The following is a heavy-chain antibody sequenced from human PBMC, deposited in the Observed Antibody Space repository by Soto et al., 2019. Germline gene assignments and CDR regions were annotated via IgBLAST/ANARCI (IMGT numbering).Heavy chain of an antibody. CDR2: INHSGST. V-gene: IGHV4-34*01. CDR1: GGSFSGYY. Sequence: SETLSLTCAVYGGSFSGYYWSWIRQPPGKGLEWIGEINHSGSTNYNPSLKSRVTISVDTSKNQFSLKLSSVTAADTAVYYCARLGYCSSTSCYDGMDVWGQGTTVTVS. J-gene: IGHJ6*02. D-gene: IGHD2-2*01. CDR3: ARLGYCSSTSCYDGMDV.